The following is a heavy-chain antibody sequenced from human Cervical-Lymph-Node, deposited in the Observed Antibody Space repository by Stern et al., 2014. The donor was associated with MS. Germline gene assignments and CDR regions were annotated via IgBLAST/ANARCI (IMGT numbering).Heavy chain of an antibody. Sequence: QLVQSGAEVEKPGASVKVSCKASGYTFTSYYMHWMRQAPGQGLEWMGIIYPSGGSTSYAQKFQGRVTMTRDTSTSTVFLELRSLRSEDTAVYYCARDREVATEKSGYYFDHWGQGTLVTVSS. J-gene: IGHJ4*02. D-gene: IGHD5-24*01. CDR2: IYPSGGST. CDR1: GYTFTSYY. V-gene: IGHV1-46*01. CDR3: ARDREVATEKSGYYFDH.